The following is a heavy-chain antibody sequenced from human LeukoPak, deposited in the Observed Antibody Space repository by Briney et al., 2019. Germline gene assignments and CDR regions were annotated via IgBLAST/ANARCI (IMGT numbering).Heavy chain of an antibody. D-gene: IGHD3-22*01. J-gene: IGHJ4*02. CDR2: ISSSSSSYI. V-gene: IGHV3-21*04. CDR1: GFTFSSYS. CDR3: ARDSGDSSGYPLYYFDY. Sequence: GGSQRLSCAASGFTFSSYSMNWVRQAPGKGLEWVSSISSSSSSYIYYADSVKGRFTISRDNSKNTLYLQMNSLRAEDTAVYYCARDSGDSSGYPLYYFDYWGQGTLVTVSS.